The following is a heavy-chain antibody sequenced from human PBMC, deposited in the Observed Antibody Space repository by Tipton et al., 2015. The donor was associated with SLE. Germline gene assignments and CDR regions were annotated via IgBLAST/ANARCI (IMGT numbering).Heavy chain of an antibody. V-gene: IGHV4-61*02. J-gene: IGHJ4*02. CDR2: IYTSGST. CDR3: ARDAGPRDYFDF. CDR1: GGSFGSGGYY. Sequence: TLSLTCTVSGGSFGSGGYYWTWVRQSAGKGLEFIGRIYTSGSTNYNPSLESRVTISVDTSKNQFYLRLTSVTAADTAVYYCARDAGPRDYFDFWGQGTLVTVSS.